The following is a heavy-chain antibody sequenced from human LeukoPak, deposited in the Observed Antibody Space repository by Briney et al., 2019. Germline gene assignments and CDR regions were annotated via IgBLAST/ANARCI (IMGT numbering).Heavy chain of an antibody. V-gene: IGHV3-11*01. Sequence: GGSLRLSCAASGFTVRSSYMSWVRQAPGKGLEWVSYISSSGSSIYYADSVKGRFTISRDNAKDSLYLQMNSLRAEDTAVYYCARDPGSGYEEHFDYWGQGTLVTVSS. D-gene: IGHD5-12*01. CDR1: GFTVRSSY. CDR3: ARDPGSGYEEHFDY. J-gene: IGHJ4*02. CDR2: ISSSGSSI.